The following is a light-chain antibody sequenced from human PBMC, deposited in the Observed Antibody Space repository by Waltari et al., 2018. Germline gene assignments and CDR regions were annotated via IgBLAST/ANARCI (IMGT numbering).Light chain of an antibody. CDR3: QQTYITPPHS. CDR1: HDIGTY. J-gene: IGKJ2*03. CDR2: SAS. Sequence: DIQMTQSPSSLSASVGPRVTITCRASHDIGTYLNWYQHQPGKAPKLLIHSASTLQSGVPPRFSGSGSGTDYTLTIFDLQPEDFATYYCQQTYITPPHSFGQGTKLEI. V-gene: IGKV1-39*01.